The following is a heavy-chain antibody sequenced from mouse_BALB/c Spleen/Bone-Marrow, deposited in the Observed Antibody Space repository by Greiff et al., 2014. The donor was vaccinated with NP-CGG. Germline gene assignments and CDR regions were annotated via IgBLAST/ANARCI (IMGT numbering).Heavy chain of an antibody. CDR3: ARFYYGSNYAMDY. CDR1: GYSFTGYT. V-gene: IGHV1-18*01. J-gene: IGHJ4*01. CDR2: INPYNGVI. Sequence: EVQLQESGPELVKPGAPMKISCKASGYSFTGYTMNWVKQSHGKNLEWIGLINPYNGVINYNQKFKGKATFTVDKSSSTAYMELLSLTSEDSAVYYCARFYYGSNYAMDYWGQGTSVTVSS. D-gene: IGHD1-1*01.